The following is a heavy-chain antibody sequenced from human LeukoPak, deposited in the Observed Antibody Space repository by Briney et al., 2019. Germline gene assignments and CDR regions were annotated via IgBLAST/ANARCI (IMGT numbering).Heavy chain of an antibody. Sequence: GGSLRLSCAASGFSVSSNYMSWVRQAPGKGLEWGSVIYSGGSADYADSVKGRFTISRDSSKSTLYLQMNSPRAEDTAIYFCAKDLSIAARPVFESWGQGTLVTVSS. D-gene: IGHD6-6*01. CDR1: GFSVSSNY. V-gene: IGHV3-53*01. CDR3: AKDLSIAARPVFES. CDR2: IYSGGSA. J-gene: IGHJ4*02.